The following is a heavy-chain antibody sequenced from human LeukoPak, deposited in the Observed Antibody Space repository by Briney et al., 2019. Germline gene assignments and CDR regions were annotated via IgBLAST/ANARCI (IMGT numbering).Heavy chain of an antibody. CDR1: GFTVSSNY. V-gene: IGHV3-53*01. J-gene: IGHJ6*03. CDR3: ARVGELAAREYYYYYMDV. Sequence: GGSLRLSCAASGFTVSSNYMSWVRQAPGKGLEWVSVIYSGGSTYYADSVKGRFTISRGNSKNTLYLQMNSLRAEDTDVSYCARVGELAAREYYYYYMDVWGKGTTVTVSS. D-gene: IGHD3-10*01. CDR2: IYSGGST.